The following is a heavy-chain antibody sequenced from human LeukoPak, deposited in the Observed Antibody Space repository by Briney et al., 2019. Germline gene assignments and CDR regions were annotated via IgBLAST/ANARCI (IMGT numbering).Heavy chain of an antibody. CDR3: ARYNSLFRGVTTPDY. CDR2: IGRVTSNSGDV. D-gene: IGHD3-10*01. V-gene: IGHV1-18*01. Sequence: ASVKVSCKTSGYSFSNYGISWVRQAPGQGLEWMGRIGRVTSNSGDVTYAPKFQDRVTMTTDTSTTTGYMELRSLRFDDTAVYFCARYNSLFRGVTTPDYWGQGTLVTVSS. J-gene: IGHJ4*02. CDR1: GYSFSNYG.